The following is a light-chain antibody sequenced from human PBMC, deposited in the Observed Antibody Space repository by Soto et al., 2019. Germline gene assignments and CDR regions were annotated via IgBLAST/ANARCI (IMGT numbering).Light chain of an antibody. CDR2: HAS. Sequence: DIPMTHSPSTLSASVGARVTITCRASQSISSWLAWYQQKTGKAPKLLIYHASLLESGVPSRFSGGGSGTEFSLTSSSLQPDYFATYYCQQDNSYLTFGGVTKVEIK. CDR3: QQDNSYLT. CDR1: QSISSW. V-gene: IGKV1-5*01. J-gene: IGKJ4*01.